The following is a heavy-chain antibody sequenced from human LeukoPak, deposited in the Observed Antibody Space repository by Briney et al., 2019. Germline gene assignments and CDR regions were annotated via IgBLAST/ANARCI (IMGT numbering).Heavy chain of an antibody. J-gene: IGHJ4*02. Sequence: ASVKVSCKASGYTFTGYYMHWVRQAPGQGLEWMGRINPNSGGTNYAQKFQGRVTMTRDTSISTAYMELSWLRSDDTAVYYCARVVVTAAMPGYYFDYWGQGTLVTVSS. D-gene: IGHD2-2*01. V-gene: IGHV1-2*06. CDR1: GYTFTGYY. CDR3: ARVVVTAAMPGYYFDY. CDR2: INPNSGGT.